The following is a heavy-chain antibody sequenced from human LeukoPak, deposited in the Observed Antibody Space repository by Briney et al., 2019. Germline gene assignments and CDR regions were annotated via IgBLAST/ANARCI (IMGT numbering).Heavy chain of an antibody. CDR3: ARDGGPGYSSSSSGSDY. V-gene: IGHV4-30-4*08. J-gene: IGHJ4*02. CDR2: IYYSGST. CDR1: GGSISSGDYY. Sequence: SETLSLTCTVSGGSISSGDYYWSWIRQPPGKGLEWIWYIYYSGSTYYNPSLKSRVTISVDTSKNQFSLKLSSVTAADTAVYYCARDGGPGYSSSSSGSDYWGQGTLVTVSS. D-gene: IGHD6-6*01.